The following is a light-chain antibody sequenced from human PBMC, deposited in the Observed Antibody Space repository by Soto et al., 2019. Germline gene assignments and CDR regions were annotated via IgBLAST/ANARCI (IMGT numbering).Light chain of an antibody. V-gene: IGKV1-6*01. Sequence: AIQMTQSPSSLSASVGDRVTITCRASQGIRNDLGWYQQKTGKAHKLLIYAASSLQTGVPSRFSGSGSGTDFTLTISSLQPEDFATYYFLQDYNYPRTFGQGTKVEIK. CDR3: LQDYNYPRT. CDR1: QGIRND. J-gene: IGKJ1*01. CDR2: AAS.